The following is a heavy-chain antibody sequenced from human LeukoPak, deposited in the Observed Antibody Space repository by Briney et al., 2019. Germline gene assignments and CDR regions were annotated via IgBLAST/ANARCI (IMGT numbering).Heavy chain of an antibody. Sequence: SETLSLTCTVSGGSISSYYWSWLRQPPGKGLEWIGYIYYSGSTNYNPSLKSRVTISVDTSKNQFTLKLSSVTAADRAVYYCARRGQWLAHDAFDIWGRGTLVTVSS. V-gene: IGHV4-59*08. CDR3: ARRGQWLAHDAFDI. CDR2: IYYSGST. D-gene: IGHD6-19*01. J-gene: IGHJ3*02. CDR1: GGSISSYY.